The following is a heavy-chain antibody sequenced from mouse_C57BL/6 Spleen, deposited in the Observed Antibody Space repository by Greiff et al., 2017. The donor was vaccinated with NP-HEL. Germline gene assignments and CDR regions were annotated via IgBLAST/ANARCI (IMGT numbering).Heavy chain of an antibody. V-gene: IGHV5-17*01. Sequence: EVQLVESGGGLVKPGGSLKLSCAASGFTFSDYGMHWVRQAPEKGLEWVAYISSGSSTIYYADTVKGRITISRDNAKNTLFLQMTSLRSEDTAMYYCARIYYDYLDYWGQGTTLTVSS. CDR2: ISSGSSTI. CDR3: ARIYYDYLDY. J-gene: IGHJ2*01. CDR1: GFTFSDYG. D-gene: IGHD2-4*01.